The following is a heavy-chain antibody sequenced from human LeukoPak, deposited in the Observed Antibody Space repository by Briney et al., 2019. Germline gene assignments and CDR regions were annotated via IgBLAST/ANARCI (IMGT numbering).Heavy chain of an antibody. CDR1: GDSISSDNW. CDR2: IYRTGST. D-gene: IGHD1-7*01. V-gene: IGHV4-4*02. Sequence: PSGTLSFTCAVSGDSISSDNWWSWVRQPPGKGLEWIGEIYRTGSTNYNPSLRSRVTISLDKSKNQFSLRLSSVTAADTAVYYCARNGNYMFDYWGQGTLVTVSS. J-gene: IGHJ4*02. CDR3: ARNGNYMFDY.